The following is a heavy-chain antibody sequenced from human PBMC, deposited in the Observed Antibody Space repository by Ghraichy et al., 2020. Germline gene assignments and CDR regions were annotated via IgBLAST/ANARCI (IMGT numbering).Heavy chain of an antibody. D-gene: IGHD3-22*01. Sequence: SETLSLTCTVSDLSMRNYYWSWIRQPPGKGLEWIGYIFDTETTNYNPSLNSRVIITLDASKNQFSLELGSVTAADTAVYYCARENHFDSRNYYSPFTLDYHSYYYMDVWGKWTTVTVSS. CDR3: ARENHFDSRNYYSPFTLDYHSYYYMDV. CDR2: IFDTETT. V-gene: IGHV4-59*01. CDR1: DLSMRNYY. J-gene: IGHJ6*03.